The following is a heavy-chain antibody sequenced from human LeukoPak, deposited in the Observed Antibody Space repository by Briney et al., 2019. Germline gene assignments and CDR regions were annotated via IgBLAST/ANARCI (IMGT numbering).Heavy chain of an antibody. J-gene: IGHJ6*02. D-gene: IGHD3-22*01. CDR1: GYTFTSYD. CDR3: VRGQDSSGYYYVYYYYYGMDV. V-gene: IGHV1-8*01. Sequence: ASVKVSCKASGYTFTSYDINWVRQATGQGLEWMGWMNPNSGNTGYAQKFQGRVTMTRNTSISTAYMELSSLRSEDTAVYYCVRGQDSSGYYYVYYYYYGMDVWGQGTTVTVSS. CDR2: MNPNSGNT.